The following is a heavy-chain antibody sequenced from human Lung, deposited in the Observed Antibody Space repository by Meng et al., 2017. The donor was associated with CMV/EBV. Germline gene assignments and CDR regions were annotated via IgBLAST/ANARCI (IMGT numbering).Heavy chain of an antibody. Sequence: LXCAASGLXFSRYYWSWIRQPPGKGLEWIAEINHSGSTNYNPSLESRVTISVDKSKNQFYLKLSSVTAADTAVYNCAGGQRDYYGSGSWDRAGYYYGMDVWXQGTTVTVSS. CDR3: AGGQRDYYGSGSWDRAGYYYGMDV. J-gene: IGHJ6*02. D-gene: IGHD3-10*01. CDR1: GLXFSRYY. CDR2: INHSGST. V-gene: IGHV4-34*01.